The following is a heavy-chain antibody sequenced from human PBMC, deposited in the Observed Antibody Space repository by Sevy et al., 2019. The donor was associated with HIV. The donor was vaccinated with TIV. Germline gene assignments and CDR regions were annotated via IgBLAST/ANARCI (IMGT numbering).Heavy chain of an antibody. CDR3: TRDLPPSATTVAHFDY. D-gene: IGHD4-17*01. Sequence: GESLKISCAASGFTFSSYEMNWVRQAPGKGLEWVSNIANSGSTRYHSDSVKGRFTISRDNAKNSLYLQVNSLRAEDTPVYYSTRDLPPSATTVAHFDYWGRGTLVTVSS. V-gene: IGHV3-48*03. CDR2: IANSGSTR. J-gene: IGHJ4*02. CDR1: GFTFSSYE.